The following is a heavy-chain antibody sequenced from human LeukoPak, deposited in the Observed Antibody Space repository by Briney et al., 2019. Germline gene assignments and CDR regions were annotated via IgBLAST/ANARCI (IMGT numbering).Heavy chain of an antibody. CDR3: AKDPDNFNDGWNFYYMDV. CDR1: GFTFSSYA. CDR2: ISGSGGST. J-gene: IGHJ6*03. Sequence: PGGSLRLSCAASGFTFSSYAMSWVRQAPGKGLEWVSAISGSGGSTYYADSVKGRFTISRDNSKDTLYLQMNSLRPEDTAVYFCAKDPDNFNDGWNFYYMDVWGNGTTVTVSS. D-gene: IGHD1-20*01. V-gene: IGHV3-23*01.